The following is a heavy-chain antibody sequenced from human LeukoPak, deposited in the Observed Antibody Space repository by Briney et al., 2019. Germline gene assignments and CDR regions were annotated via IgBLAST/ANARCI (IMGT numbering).Heavy chain of an antibody. J-gene: IGHJ4*02. V-gene: IGHV3-48*01. D-gene: IGHD6-13*01. CDR1: EFTFSSYS. Sequence: GGSLRLSCAASEFTFSSYSMNWVRQAPGKGLEWVSYITNSGNSKSYADSVKGRFTISRDNTKYSLYLQMNGLRAEDTAVYYCAKTRPLDSSSWSHGDYWGQGTLVTVSS. CDR2: ITNSGNSK. CDR3: AKTRPLDSSSWSHGDY.